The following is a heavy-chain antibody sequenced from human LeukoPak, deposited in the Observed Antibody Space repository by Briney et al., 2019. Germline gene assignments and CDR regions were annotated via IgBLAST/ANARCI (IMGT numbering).Heavy chain of an antibody. Sequence: ASVKVSCKASGYTFTGYYMHWVRQAPGQGLEWMGWINPNSGGTNYAQKFQGRVTMTRDTSISTAYMELSRLRSDDTAVYYCARGNLHYDFWSGYPPRAFDIWGQGTMVTVSS. D-gene: IGHD3-3*01. CDR3: ARGNLHYDFWSGYPPRAFDI. V-gene: IGHV1-2*02. CDR1: GYTFTGYY. J-gene: IGHJ3*02. CDR2: INPNSGGT.